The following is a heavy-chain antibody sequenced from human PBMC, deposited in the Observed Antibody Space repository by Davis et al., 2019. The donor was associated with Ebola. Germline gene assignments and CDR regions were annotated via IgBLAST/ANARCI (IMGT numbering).Heavy chain of an antibody. CDR2: IYYSGST. J-gene: IGHJ4*02. CDR3: ARGPTRYYFDN. Sequence: MPSETLSLICTVSDGSISSYYWSWIRQPPGKGLDWIGYIYYSGSTNYNPSLKSRVSISIDTSKKQFSLKLTSVTAADTAVYYCARGPTRYYFDNWGQGTLVTVSS. V-gene: IGHV4-59*08. CDR1: DGSISSYY.